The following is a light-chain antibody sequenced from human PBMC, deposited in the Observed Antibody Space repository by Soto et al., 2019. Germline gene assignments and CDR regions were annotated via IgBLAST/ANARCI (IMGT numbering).Light chain of an antibody. CDR2: DVT. CDR3: SSFTSTSTLI. CDR1: SSDVGGYNF. J-gene: IGLJ2*01. V-gene: IGLV2-14*03. Sequence: QSVLTQPASVSGSPGRSITISCTGTSSDVGGYNFVSWYQHHPGKAPKLIIYDVTNRPSGVSNRFSGSKSGDTASLTISGLRAEDAADYYCSSFTSTSTLIFGGGTKVTVL.